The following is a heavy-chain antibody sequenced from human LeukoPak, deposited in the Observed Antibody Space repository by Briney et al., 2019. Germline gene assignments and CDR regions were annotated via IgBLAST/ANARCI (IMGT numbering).Heavy chain of an antibody. V-gene: IGHV4-34*01. D-gene: IGHD3-9*01. Sequence: SETLSLTCAVYGGSFSGYYWSWIRQPPGKGLEWIGEINHSGSTNYNPSLKSRVTISVDTSKNQFSLKLSSVTAADTAVYYCARGPYRLRYFDWISNAFDIWGQGTMVTVSS. CDR1: GGSFSGYY. CDR2: INHSGST. CDR3: ARGPYRLRYFDWISNAFDI. J-gene: IGHJ3*02.